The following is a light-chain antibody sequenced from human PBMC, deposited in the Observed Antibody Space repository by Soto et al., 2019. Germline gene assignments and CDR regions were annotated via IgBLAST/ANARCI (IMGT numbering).Light chain of an antibody. CDR2: GAS. CDR3: QQYNNWPIT. J-gene: IGKJ5*01. V-gene: IGKV3D-15*01. CDR1: QTVGSN. Sequence: EIVLTQSPDTLSVSPGERATLSCRASQTVGSNLAWYQQKPGQAPRLLIYGASTRASDTPARFSSSGSVTEFALTISSLQSEDFAVYYCQQYNNWPITFGQGTRLEIK.